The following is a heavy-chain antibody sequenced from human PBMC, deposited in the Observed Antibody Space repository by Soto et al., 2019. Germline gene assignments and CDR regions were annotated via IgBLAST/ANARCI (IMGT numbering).Heavy chain of an antibody. Sequence: EASVKVSCKASGYSFTSLDINWVRQTAGQGLEWMGWMQPSTGRTGYAQKFQGRVTMTRDTSINTAYMELTTLTSDDTAFYYCARGVSAGVDYWGQGTLGTVSS. CDR1: GYSFTSLD. CDR2: MQPSTGRT. CDR3: ARGVSAGVDY. D-gene: IGHD1-26*01. V-gene: IGHV1-8*01. J-gene: IGHJ4*02.